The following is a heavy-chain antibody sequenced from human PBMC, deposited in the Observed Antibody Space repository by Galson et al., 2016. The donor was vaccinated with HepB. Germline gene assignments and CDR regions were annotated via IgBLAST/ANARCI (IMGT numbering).Heavy chain of an antibody. V-gene: IGHV4-59*11. D-gene: IGHD3-22*01. CDR2: IYHSGRT. Sequence: SETLSLTCTVSGGSIKSHYWSWIRQPPGKGLEWIGYIYHSGRTNSNPSLKSRVTISIDTSKNQFSLKLNSVTAADTAAYYCARDPYFDSSGYFYDVFDSWVPGTMVTVSS. CDR1: GGSIKSHY. J-gene: IGHJ3*01. CDR3: ARDPYFDSSGYFYDVFDS.